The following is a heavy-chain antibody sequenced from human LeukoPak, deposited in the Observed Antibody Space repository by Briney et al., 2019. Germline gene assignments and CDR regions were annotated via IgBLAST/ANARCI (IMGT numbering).Heavy chain of an antibody. Sequence: ASVKVSCKASGCTFTSYYMHWVRQAPGQGLEWMGIINPSGGSTSYAQKFQGRVTMTRDMSTTTVFMELSNLRSEDTAVYYCARGGEGPRLAGSFWGQGTLVTVSS. V-gene: IGHV1-46*01. CDR2: INPSGGST. CDR3: ARGGEGPRLAGSF. D-gene: IGHD6-19*01. J-gene: IGHJ4*02. CDR1: GCTFTSYY.